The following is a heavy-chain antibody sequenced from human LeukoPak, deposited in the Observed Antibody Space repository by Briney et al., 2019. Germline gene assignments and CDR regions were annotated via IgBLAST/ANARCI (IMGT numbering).Heavy chain of an antibody. J-gene: IGHJ6*03. CDR2: INTNSGNP. Sequence: ASVKVSCKASGYSFTNYAMNWVRQAPGQGLEWMGWINTNSGNPTYAQGFTGRFVFSLDTSVSTAYLQISSLKAEDTAVYYCARGYYSSSSTPVRVYYHYYMDVWGKGTTVTVSS. V-gene: IGHV7-4-1*02. CDR3: ARGYYSSSSTPVRVYYHYYMDV. CDR1: GYSFTNYA. D-gene: IGHD6-6*01.